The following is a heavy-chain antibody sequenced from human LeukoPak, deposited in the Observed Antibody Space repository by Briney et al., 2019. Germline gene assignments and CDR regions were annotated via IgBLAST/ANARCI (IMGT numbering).Heavy chain of an antibody. CDR2: IYYSGST. CDR3: ARDQSMIVPGDAFDI. J-gene: IGHJ3*02. D-gene: IGHD3-22*01. V-gene: IGHV4-59*01. CDR1: GGSISSYY. Sequence: SETLSLTCTVSGGSISSYYWSWIRQPPGKGLEWIGYIYYSGSTNYNPSLKSRVTISVDTSKNQFSLKLSSVTAADTAVYYCARDQSMIVPGDAFDIWGQGTMVTVSS.